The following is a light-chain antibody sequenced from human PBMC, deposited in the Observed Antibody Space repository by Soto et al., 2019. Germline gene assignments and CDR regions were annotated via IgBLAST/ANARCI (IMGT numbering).Light chain of an antibody. CDR3: CSYAGGSTFA. J-gene: IGLJ2*01. CDR1: SSDVGSYNL. V-gene: IGLV2-23*03. Sequence: QSALTQPASVSGSPGQSITISCTGTSSDVGSYNLVSWYQQCPGKAPKLMIYEGSKRPSGVSNRFSGSQSGNTASLTISGLQAEDEADYYCCSYAGGSTFAFGGGTKLTVL. CDR2: EGS.